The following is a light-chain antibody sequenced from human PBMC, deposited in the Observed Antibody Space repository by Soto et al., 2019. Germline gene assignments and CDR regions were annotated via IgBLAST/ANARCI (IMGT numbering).Light chain of an antibody. V-gene: IGLV6-57*04. J-gene: IGLJ2*01. CDR1: SGSIANNS. CDR2: ENK. CDR3: QSYDADFGI. Sequence: NFMLTQPHSVSESPGKTVTISCTRSSGSIANNSVHWYQQRPGSAPTTVIYENKLRPSGGPGRFSGSTDGSSNSASLTISGLQTEAEAYYYGQSYDADFGIFGGGTKLTVL.